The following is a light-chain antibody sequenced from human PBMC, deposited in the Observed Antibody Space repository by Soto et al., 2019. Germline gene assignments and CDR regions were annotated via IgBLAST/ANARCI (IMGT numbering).Light chain of an antibody. V-gene: IGLV2-23*01. J-gene: IGLJ1*01. Sequence: QSALTQPASVSGSPGQSTTISCTGTSADVGSYNLVSWYQHHPGRAPKLMIYEDNERPSGVSNRFSASKSGNTASLTISGLQAEDEADYYCCSYAGTTVFYVFGTGTKLTVL. CDR3: CSYAGTTVFYV. CDR2: EDN. CDR1: SADVGSYNL.